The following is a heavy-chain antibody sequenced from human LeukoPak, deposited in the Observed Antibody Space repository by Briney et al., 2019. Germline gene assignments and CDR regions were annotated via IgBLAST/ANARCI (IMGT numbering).Heavy chain of an antibody. J-gene: IGHJ3*02. CDR3: ARAGILKHKAFDI. V-gene: IGHV4-4*02. CDR2: IYHSGST. Sequence: PSETLSLTCAVSGGSISSSNWWSWVRQPPGKGLEWIGEIYHSGSTNYNPSLKSRVTISVDKSKNQFSLKLSSVTAADTAVYYCARAGILKHKAFDIWGQGTMVTVSS. D-gene: IGHD2-15*01. CDR1: GGSISSSNW.